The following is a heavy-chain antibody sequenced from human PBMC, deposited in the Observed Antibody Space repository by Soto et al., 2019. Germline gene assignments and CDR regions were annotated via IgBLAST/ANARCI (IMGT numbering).Heavy chain of an antibody. Sequence: QITLKEAGPPLVKPPQPPTLKGTFPESSLTTPGEVGFWTIKPPGKPPECLALVHCNDESRYCPSLRPRLTIRKDTSRNQVVLSLTNLDPVDTGTYYCAHRRLGDTSPDYNGLDVWGQGTTVIVSS. J-gene: IGHJ6*02. CDR2: VHCNDES. CDR3: AHRRLGDTSPDYNGLDV. CDR1: ESSLTTPGEV. D-gene: IGHD3-3*01. V-gene: IGHV2-5*01.